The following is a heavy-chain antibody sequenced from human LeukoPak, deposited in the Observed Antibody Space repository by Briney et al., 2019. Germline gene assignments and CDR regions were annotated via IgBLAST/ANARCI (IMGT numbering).Heavy chain of an antibody. CDR3: ARDLNTWYAFDY. D-gene: IGHD6-13*01. J-gene: IGHJ4*02. Sequence: PGGSLRLSCAASGFTFSTYWMHWVRQAPGKGLVWVSRINNDGRSTTYADSVKGRFTISRDNTKNTLYLQMNSLRAEDTAIYYCARDLNTWYAFDYWGQGTLVTVSS. CDR1: GFTFSTYW. V-gene: IGHV3-74*01. CDR2: INNDGRST.